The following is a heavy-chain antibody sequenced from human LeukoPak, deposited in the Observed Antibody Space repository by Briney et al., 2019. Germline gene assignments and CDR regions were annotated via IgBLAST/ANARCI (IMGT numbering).Heavy chain of an antibody. D-gene: IGHD4-11*01. V-gene: IGHV3-33*01. Sequence: PGRSLRLSCAAAGFTFNHCGMHWVRQAPGKGLEWVAVIWSDGTNQYYADSVKGRFTISRDDSGNTVYLQMNSLRPEDTGVYYCARDAQRGFDYSNSLENWGQGTPVTVST. CDR2: IWSDGTNQ. CDR3: ARDAQRGFDYSNSLEN. CDR1: GFTFNHCG. J-gene: IGHJ4*02.